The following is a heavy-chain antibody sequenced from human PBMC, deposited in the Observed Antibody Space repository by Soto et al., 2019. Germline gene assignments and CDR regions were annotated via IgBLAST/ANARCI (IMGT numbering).Heavy chain of an antibody. CDR3: AREISTSRYCSSTSCYDYYCGMDV. CDR1: GYSFTSHW. J-gene: IGHJ6*02. CDR2: IYPGDSDT. D-gene: IGHD2-2*01. Sequence: GESLKISCKGSGYSFTSHWIGWVRQMPGKGLEWMGIIYPGDSDTRYSPSFQGQVTISADKSISTAYLQWSSLKASDTAMYYCAREISTSRYCSSTSCYDYYCGMDVWGQGTTVTVSS. V-gene: IGHV5-51*01.